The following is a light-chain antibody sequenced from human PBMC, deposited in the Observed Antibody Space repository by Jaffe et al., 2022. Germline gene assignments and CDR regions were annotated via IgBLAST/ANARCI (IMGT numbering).Light chain of an antibody. J-gene: IGLJ3*02. CDR1: ISNIGSNT. Sequence: QSLLTQPPSASGTPGQRVTISCSGSISNIGSNTVNWYQHLTGAAPKLLIYSNNQWPSGVPDRFSGSKSGMSASLAISGLQSEDEADYYCSTWDDSLNGPVFGGGTKLIVL. CDR3: STWDDSLNGPV. CDR2: SNN. V-gene: IGLV1-44*01.